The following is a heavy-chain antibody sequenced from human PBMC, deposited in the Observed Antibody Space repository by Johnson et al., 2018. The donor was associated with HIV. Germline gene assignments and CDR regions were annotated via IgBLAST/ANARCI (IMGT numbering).Heavy chain of an antibody. J-gene: IGHJ3*02. Sequence: VQLVESGGGLVQPGGSLRLSCAASGFSVSASYMSWLRQAPGKALEWVSVIYRGGATYYAASVQGRFTISRDNSKNTLYLQMESLRADDTALYYCARGLRWSSGLDGYAFDIWGQGTMVTVSS. CDR3: ARGLRWSSGLDGYAFDI. CDR1: GFSVSASY. CDR2: IYRGGAT. V-gene: IGHV3-66*01. D-gene: IGHD6-19*01.